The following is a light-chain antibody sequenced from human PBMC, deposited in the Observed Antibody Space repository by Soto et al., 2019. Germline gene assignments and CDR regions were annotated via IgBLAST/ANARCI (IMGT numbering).Light chain of an antibody. J-gene: IGLJ2*01. CDR3: QSYDSSLSVV. V-gene: IGLV1-40*01. CDR2: GNS. CDR1: SSNIGAGYD. Sequence: QSVLTQPPSVSGAPGQRVTISCTGSSSNIGAGYDVHWYKQLPGTAPKLLIYGNSNRPSGVPDRFSGSKSGTSASLAITGLQAEAEADYYCQSYDSSLSVVFGGGTKLTVL.